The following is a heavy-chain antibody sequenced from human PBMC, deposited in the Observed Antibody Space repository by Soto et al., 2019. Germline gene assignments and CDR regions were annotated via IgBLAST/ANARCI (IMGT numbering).Heavy chain of an antibody. CDR3: ARGRWTYYYDSSGYPPFDY. D-gene: IGHD3-22*01. J-gene: IGHJ4*02. Sequence: GASVKVSCKASGGTFSSYAISWVRQAPGQGLEWMGGIIPIFGTANYAQKFQGRVTITADKSTSTAYMELSSLRPEDTAVYYCARGRWTYYYDSSGYPPFDYWGQGTLVTVSS. CDR2: IIPIFGTA. CDR1: GGTFSSYA. V-gene: IGHV1-69*06.